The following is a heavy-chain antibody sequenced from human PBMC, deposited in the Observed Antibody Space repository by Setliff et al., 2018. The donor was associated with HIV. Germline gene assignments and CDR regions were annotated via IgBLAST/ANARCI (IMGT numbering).Heavy chain of an antibody. J-gene: IGHJ6*02. Sequence: ASVKVSCKTSGYIFIRYYIFWVRQAPGQGLEWMGNINPHTGVTKYAEKFQGRVTMTRDTSINTIYMELSRLRSDDTAIYYCARDLRDGFEEWFSTLDDGMDVWGQGTTVTVSS. D-gene: IGHD3-3*01. CDR1: GYIFIRYY. V-gene: IGHV1-2*02. CDR3: ARDLRDGFEEWFSTLDDGMDV. CDR2: INPHTGVT.